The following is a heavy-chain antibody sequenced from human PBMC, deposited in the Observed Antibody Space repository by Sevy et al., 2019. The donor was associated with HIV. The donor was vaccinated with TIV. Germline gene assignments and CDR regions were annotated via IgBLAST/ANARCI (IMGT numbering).Heavy chain of an antibody. CDR2: ISYDGSSK. Sequence: GGSLRLSCAASGFNFSSYGMHWVRQAPGKGLEWVAVISYDGSSKYYAESVKGRFTISRDNSKKTLYLQISSLRAEETAVYYCAKESGSYYDFWSGHDAFDIWGQGTMVTVSS. CDR3: AKESGSYYDFWSGHDAFDI. D-gene: IGHD3-3*01. CDR1: GFNFSSYG. J-gene: IGHJ3*02. V-gene: IGHV3-30*18.